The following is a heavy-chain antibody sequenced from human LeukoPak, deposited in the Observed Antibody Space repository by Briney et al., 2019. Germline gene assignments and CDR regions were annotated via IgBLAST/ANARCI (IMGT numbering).Heavy chain of an antibody. J-gene: IGHJ6*02. Sequence: GGSLRLSCAASGFTFSSYAMHWVRQAPGKGLEWVAVISYDGSNKYYADSVKGRFTISRDNSKNTLYLQMNSLRAEDTAVYYCARASPRYYYYYGMDVWGQGTTVTVSS. CDR1: GFTFSSYA. V-gene: IGHV3-30-3*01. CDR3: ARASPRYYYYYGMDV. CDR2: ISYDGSNK.